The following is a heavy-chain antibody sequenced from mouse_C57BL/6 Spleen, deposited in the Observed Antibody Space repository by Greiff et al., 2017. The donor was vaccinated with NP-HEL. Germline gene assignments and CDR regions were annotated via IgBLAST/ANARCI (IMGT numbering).Heavy chain of an antibody. Sequence: DVQLVESGGGLVKPGGSLKLSCAASGFTFSDYGMHWVRQAPEKGLEWVAYISSGSSTIYYADTVKGRFTISRDNAKNTLFLQMTSLRSEATAMYYCERDGNYFYFDYWGQGTTLTVSS. D-gene: IGHD2-1*01. V-gene: IGHV5-17*01. CDR2: ISSGSSTI. CDR3: ERDGNYFYFDY. J-gene: IGHJ2*01. CDR1: GFTFSDYG.